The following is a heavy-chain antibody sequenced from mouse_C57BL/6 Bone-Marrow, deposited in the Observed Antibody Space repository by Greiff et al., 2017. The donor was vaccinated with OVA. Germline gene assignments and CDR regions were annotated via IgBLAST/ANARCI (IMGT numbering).Heavy chain of an antibody. J-gene: IGHJ1*03. D-gene: IGHD2-4*01. CDR1: GYTFTDYY. CDR3: ARRYDYDVWYFDV. CDR2: INPYNGGT. V-gene: IGHV1-19*01. Sequence: EVQLQQSGPVLVKPGASVKMSCKASGYTFTDYYMNWVKQSHGKSLEWIGVINPYNGGTSYNQKFKGKATLTVDKSSSTAYMELRSLTSEDSAVYYCARRYDYDVWYFDVWGTGTTVTVSS.